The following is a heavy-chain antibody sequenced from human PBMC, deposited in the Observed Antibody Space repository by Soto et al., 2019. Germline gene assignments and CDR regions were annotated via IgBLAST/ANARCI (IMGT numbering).Heavy chain of an antibody. CDR3: ARARIAVAGRKGWFDP. CDR2: MNPNSGNT. D-gene: IGHD6-19*01. J-gene: IGHJ5*02. Sequence: GASVKVSCKASGYTFTSYDINWVRQATGQGLEWMGWMNPNSGNTGYAQKFQGRVTMTRNTFISTAYMELSSLRSEDTAVYYCARARIAVAGRKGWFDPWGQGTLVTVSS. V-gene: IGHV1-8*01. CDR1: GYTFTSYD.